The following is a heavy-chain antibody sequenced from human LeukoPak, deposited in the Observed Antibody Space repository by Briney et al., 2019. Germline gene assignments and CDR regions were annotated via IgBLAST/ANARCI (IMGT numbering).Heavy chain of an antibody. CDR1: GFTFSNAW. Sequence: GGSLRLSCAASGFTFSNAWMSWVRQAPGKGLEWVGRIKSKTDGGTTDYAAPVKGRFTISRDDSKNTLYLQMNSLKTEDTAVYYCTTDVGEDIAAVLDTSYWGQGTLVTVSS. V-gene: IGHV3-15*01. J-gene: IGHJ4*02. CDR3: TTDVGEDIAAVLDTSY. CDR2: IKSKTDGGTT. D-gene: IGHD6-25*01.